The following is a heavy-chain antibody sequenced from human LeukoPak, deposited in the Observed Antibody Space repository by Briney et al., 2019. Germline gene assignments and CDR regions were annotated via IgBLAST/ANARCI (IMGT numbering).Heavy chain of an antibody. CDR2: IYDSGST. CDR1: GGSIRSSYYY. V-gene: IGHV4-39*02. J-gene: IGHJ4*02. D-gene: IGHD6-13*01. CDR3: ARDIGIAAAGTLDY. Sequence: KSSETLSLTCTVSGGSIRSSYYYWGWIRQPPGRGLEWIGSIYDSGSTYYNPSLKSRVTISVDTSKNQFSLKLNSVTAADTAVYYCARDIGIAAAGTLDYWGQGTLVTVSS.